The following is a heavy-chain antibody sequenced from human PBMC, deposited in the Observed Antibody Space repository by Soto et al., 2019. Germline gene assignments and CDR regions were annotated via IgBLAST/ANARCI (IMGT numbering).Heavy chain of an antibody. Sequence: EAQLLESGGSLVQPGGSLRLSCAASGFSFSSYAMNWVRQAPGKGLEWVSIISGAGDRTYYADSVQGRLTISRDNSKNILYLQMNSLRAEDTAVYHCAKATRGPLSSRSSDANHFDSWGQGTLVTVSS. J-gene: IGHJ4*02. D-gene: IGHD6-13*01. CDR2: ISGAGDRT. CDR3: AKATRGPLSSRSSDANHFDS. V-gene: IGHV3-23*01. CDR1: GFSFSSYA.